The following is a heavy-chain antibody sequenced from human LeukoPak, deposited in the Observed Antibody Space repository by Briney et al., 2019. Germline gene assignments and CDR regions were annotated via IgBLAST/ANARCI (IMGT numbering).Heavy chain of an antibody. D-gene: IGHD3-10*01. CDR1: GGSFSGYY. CDR2: INHSGST. J-gene: IGHJ6*03. V-gene: IGHV4-34*01. Sequence: SETLSLTCAVYGGSFSGYYWSWIRQPPGKGLEWIGEINHSGSTNYNPSLKSRVTISVDTSKNQFSLKLSSVTAADTAVYYRARGGRVNYYYYMDVWGKGTTVTVSS. CDR3: ARGGRVNYYYYMDV.